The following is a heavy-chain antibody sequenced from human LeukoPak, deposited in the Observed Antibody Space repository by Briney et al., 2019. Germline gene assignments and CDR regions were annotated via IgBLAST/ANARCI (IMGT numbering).Heavy chain of an antibody. CDR2: IKKDGSEK. V-gene: IGHV3-7*01. CDR1: GFTFSTYW. J-gene: IGHJ4*02. Sequence: GESLRVSCAASGFTFSTYWMSWVRQAPGKGLEWVANIKKDGSEKNYVDSVKGRFTISRDNAKNSLYLQMNSLRAEDTAVYYCARSRYLDYWGQGTLVTVFS. CDR3: ARSRYLDY.